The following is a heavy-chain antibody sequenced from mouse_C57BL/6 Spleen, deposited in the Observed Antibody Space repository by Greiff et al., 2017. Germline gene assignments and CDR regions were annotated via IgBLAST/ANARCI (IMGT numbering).Heavy chain of an antibody. J-gene: IGHJ4*01. D-gene: IGHD1-1*01. V-gene: IGHV3-6*01. CDR2: IRYDGSN. Sequence: EVKLQESGPGLVKPSQSLSLTCSVTGYSITSGYYWNWIRQFPGNKLEWMGYIRYDGSNNYNPSLKNRISITRDTSKNQFFLKLNSVTTEDTATYYCARDYGSSYYAMDYWGQGTSVTVSS. CDR1: GYSITSGYY. CDR3: ARDYGSSYYAMDY.